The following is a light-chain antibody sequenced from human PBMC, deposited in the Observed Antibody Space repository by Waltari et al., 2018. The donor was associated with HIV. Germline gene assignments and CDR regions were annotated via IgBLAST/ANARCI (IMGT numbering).Light chain of an antibody. Sequence: DIQMTQSPSALSASVGDSVTITCRASETINNYLNWFQQKPGKAPKLLIYGASILESGVPSRFSGSGAGTEFTLTISSLQPDDFATYYCQQSSTIPRTFGQGTKVEIK. CDR3: QQSSTIPRT. CDR2: GAS. V-gene: IGKV1-39*01. J-gene: IGKJ1*01. CDR1: ETINNY.